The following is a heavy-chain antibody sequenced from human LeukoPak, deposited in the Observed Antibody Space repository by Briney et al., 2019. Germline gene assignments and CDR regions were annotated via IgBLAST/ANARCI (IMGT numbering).Heavy chain of an antibody. V-gene: IGHV3-33*01. CDR2: IWYDGSNK. CDR1: GFTFSSYG. D-gene: IGHD5-12*01. J-gene: IGHJ4*02. CDR3: TRDLGHSGYDLYDY. Sequence: GRSLRLSCAASGFTFSSYGMYWVRQAPGKGLEWVAVIWYDGSNKYYADSVKGRFTISRDNSKNTLYLQMNSLRAEDTAVYYCTRDLGHSGYDLYDYWGQGTLVTVSS.